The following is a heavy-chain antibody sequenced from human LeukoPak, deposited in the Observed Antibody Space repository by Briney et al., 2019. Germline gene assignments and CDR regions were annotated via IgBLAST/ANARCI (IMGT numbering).Heavy chain of an antibody. V-gene: IGHV4-59*08. CDR2: IYYSGST. CDR3: ARQIGDYAAYWYFDL. Sequence: PSETLSLTCTVSGGSISSYYWSWIRQPPGKGLEWIGYIYYSGSTNYNPSLKSRVTISVDTSKNQFSPKLSSVTAADTAVYYCARQIGDYAAYWYFDLWGRGTLVTVSS. D-gene: IGHD4-17*01. J-gene: IGHJ2*01. CDR1: GGSISSYY.